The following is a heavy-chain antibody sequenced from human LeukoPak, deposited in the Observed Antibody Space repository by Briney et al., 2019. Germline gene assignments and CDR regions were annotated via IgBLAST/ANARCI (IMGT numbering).Heavy chain of an antibody. V-gene: IGHV3-21*01. D-gene: IGHD6-13*01. CDR3: ARDPRRKGIAAAGISFDP. Sequence: GGSLRLSCAASGFTFSSYAMSWVRQAPGKGLEWVSSISSSSSYIYYADSVKGRFTISRDNAKNSLYLQMNSLRAEDTAVYYCARDPRRKGIAAAGISFDPWGQGTLVTVSS. J-gene: IGHJ5*02. CDR2: ISSSSSYI. CDR1: GFTFSSYA.